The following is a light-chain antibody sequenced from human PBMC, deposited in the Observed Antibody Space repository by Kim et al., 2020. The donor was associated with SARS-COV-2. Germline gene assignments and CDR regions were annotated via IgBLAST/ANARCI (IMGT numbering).Light chain of an antibody. CDR2: DAS. CDR1: QGISSY. V-gene: IGKV3-11*01. Sequence: EIVLTQSPATLSLSPGERATLSCRASQGISSYLAWYQQKPGQAPRLLIYDASNRATGIPARFSGSGSGTDFTLTISSLEPEDFAVYYCQQRTSWPTVTFGGGTKGDSK. J-gene: IGKJ4*01. CDR3: QQRTSWPTVT.